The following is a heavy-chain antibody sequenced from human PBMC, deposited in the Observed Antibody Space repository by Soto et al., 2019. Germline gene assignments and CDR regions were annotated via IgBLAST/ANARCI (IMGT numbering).Heavy chain of an antibody. CDR2: IYYSGST. J-gene: IGHJ5*02. CDR3: AREGNGSGSSRFDP. D-gene: IGHD3-10*01. Sequence: PSETLSLTCTVSGDSISSYYWSWIRQPPGKGLEWIGYIYYSGSTNYNPSLKSRVTISVDTSKSQFSLKVSSVTAADTAVYYCAREGNGSGSSRFDPWGQGTLVTVSS. CDR1: GDSISSYY. V-gene: IGHV4-59*01.